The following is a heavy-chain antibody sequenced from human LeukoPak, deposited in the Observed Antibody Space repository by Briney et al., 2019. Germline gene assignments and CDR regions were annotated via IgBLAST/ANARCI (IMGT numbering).Heavy chain of an antibody. V-gene: IGHV3-23*01. D-gene: IGHD7-27*01. CDR3: AKDGGLWVSAHWGDS. J-gene: IGHJ4*02. Sequence: QTGGSLRLSCTASGFTFSSYTMTWVRQAPGKGLKWVSTTTTGDGNTYYADSVKGRFTVSRDDSKNTLYLQMNSLRAEDTAVYYGAKDGGLWVSAHWGDSWGRGTLVTVSS. CDR1: GFTFSSYT. CDR2: TTTGDGNT.